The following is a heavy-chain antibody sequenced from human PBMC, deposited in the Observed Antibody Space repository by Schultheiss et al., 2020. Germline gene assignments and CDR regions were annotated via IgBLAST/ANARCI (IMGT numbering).Heavy chain of an antibody. CDR2: MWYGASNK. J-gene: IGHJ6*02. CDR3: AKDATVTTEGSGGMDV. CDR1: GFTFSSYG. Sequence: GGSLRLSCAVSGFTFSSYGMHWVRQAPGKGLEWVAVMWYGASNKKYADSVRGRFAISRDNSKNTLYLQMNSLRAEDTALYYCAKDATVTTEGSGGMDVWGHGTTVTVSS. D-gene: IGHD4-17*01. V-gene: IGHV3-33*06.